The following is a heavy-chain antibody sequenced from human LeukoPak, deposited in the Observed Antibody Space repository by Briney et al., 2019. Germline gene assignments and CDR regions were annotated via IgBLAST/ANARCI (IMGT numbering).Heavy chain of an antibody. CDR3: ARVSIAAAGTFCYFDY. CDR1: GFTFSSNW. V-gene: IGHV3-7*04. CDR2: IKQDGSEK. J-gene: IGHJ4*02. D-gene: IGHD6-13*01. Sequence: PGGSLRLSCAASGFTFSSNWMSWVRQAPGKGLEWVANIKQDGSEKYYVDSVKGRFTISRDNAKNSLYLQMNSLRAEDTAVYYCARVSIAAAGTFCYFDYWGQGTLVTVSS.